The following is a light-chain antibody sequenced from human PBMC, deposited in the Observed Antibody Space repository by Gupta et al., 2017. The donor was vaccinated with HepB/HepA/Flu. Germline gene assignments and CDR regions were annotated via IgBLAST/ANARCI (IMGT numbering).Light chain of an antibody. V-gene: IGLV2-8*01. J-gene: IGLJ2*01. Sequence: QSALTQPPSASGSPGQSVTIPCTGTSSDVGGYNHVSWYQQHPGTAPKLMIFEVNQRPTGVPDRFSGSKSGNTASLTVSGRMAEDEANYYCSSYAGSNNVVFGGGTKLTVL. CDR1: SSDVGGYNH. CDR3: SSYAGSNNVV. CDR2: EVN.